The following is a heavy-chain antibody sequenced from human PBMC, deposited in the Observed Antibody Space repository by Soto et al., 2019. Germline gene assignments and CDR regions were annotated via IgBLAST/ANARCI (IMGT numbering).Heavy chain of an antibody. Sequence: SETLSLTCTVSGGSISSRSYYWSWIRQPPGKGLEWIAYIYYKGSANYNPSLKSRVTISLDTSKNQFSLKLNSVTAADTAVYFCARVNGGPYYSDYWGRGTLVTVSS. CDR3: ARVNGGPYYSDY. J-gene: IGHJ4*02. D-gene: IGHD2-8*01. V-gene: IGHV4-61*01. CDR1: GGSISSRSYY. CDR2: IYYKGSA.